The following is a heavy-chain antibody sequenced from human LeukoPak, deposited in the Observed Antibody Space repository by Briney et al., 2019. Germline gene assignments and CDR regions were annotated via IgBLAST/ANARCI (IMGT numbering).Heavy chain of an antibody. CDR1: GGSFSGNY. Sequence: SETLSLTCAVYGGSFSGNYWSWIRQPPGKGLEWIGEINHSGSTNYNPSLKSRVTISVDTSKNQFSLKLSSVTAADTAVYYCARGFARITIFGVVIISAPFDYWGQGTLVTVSS. V-gene: IGHV4-34*01. CDR3: ARGFARITIFGVVIISAPFDY. CDR2: INHSGST. J-gene: IGHJ4*02. D-gene: IGHD3-3*01.